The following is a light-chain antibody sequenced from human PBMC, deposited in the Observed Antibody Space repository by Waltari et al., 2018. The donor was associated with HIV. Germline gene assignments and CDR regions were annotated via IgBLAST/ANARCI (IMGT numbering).Light chain of an antibody. CDR1: SSNIGATFD. J-gene: IGLJ1*01. CDR3: QSFDSSLNAYV. V-gene: IGLV1-40*01. Sequence: QSVLTQAPSVSGAPGQRVTISCTGSSSNIGATFDVHWYQLLPGSYPKLLIFANSNRPAGVPDRFSGSKSGTSASLAITGLHPEDEAEYYCQSFDSSLNAYVFGTGTTVIVL. CDR2: ANS.